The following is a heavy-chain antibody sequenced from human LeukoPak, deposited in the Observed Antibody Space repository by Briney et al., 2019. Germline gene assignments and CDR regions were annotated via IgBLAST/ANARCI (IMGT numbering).Heavy chain of an antibody. CDR2: ITASGTAR. J-gene: IGHJ4*02. CDR1: GFTFSSYS. D-gene: IGHD1-26*01. V-gene: IGHV3-48*02. CDR3: ASSGSYRFDY. Sequence: GGSLRLSCAASGFTFSSYSMNWVRQAPGKGLEWVSHITASGTARFYADSVKGRFTISRDNAKNSLYLQMNSLRDEDTAVYYCASSGSYRFDYWGQGTLVTVSS.